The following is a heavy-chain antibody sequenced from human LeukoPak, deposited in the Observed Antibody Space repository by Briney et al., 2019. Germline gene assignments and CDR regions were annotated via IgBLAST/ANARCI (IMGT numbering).Heavy chain of an antibody. J-gene: IGHJ6*03. CDR2: MNPNSGNT. D-gene: IGHD2-21*01. CDR1: GYTFTSYD. V-gene: IGHV1-8*01. CDR3: ARGRLWSDWDYYYYMDV. Sequence: ASVKVSRKASGYTFTSYDINWVRQATGQGLEWMGWMNPNSGNTGYAQRFQGRVTMTRNTSISTAYMELSSLRSEDTAVYYCARGRLWSDWDYYYYMDVWGKGTTVTVSS.